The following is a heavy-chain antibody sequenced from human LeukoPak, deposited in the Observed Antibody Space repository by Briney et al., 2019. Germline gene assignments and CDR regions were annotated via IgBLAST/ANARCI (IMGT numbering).Heavy chain of an antibody. V-gene: IGHV4-34*01. D-gene: IGHD3-10*01. Sequence: PSETLSLTCAVYGGSFSGYYWSRIRQPPGKGLEWIGEINHSGSTNYNPSLKSRVTISVDTSKNQFSLKLSSVTAADTAVYYCARPRFWFGELSYYFDYWGQGTLVTVSS. CDR1: GGSFSGYY. J-gene: IGHJ4*02. CDR2: INHSGST. CDR3: ARPRFWFGELSYYFDY.